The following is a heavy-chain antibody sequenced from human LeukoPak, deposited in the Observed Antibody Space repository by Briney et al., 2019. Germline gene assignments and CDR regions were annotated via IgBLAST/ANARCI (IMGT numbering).Heavy chain of an antibody. Sequence: SETLSLTCAVSGGSISSGGYSWGWIRQPPGKGLEWIGYIYHSGSTYYNPSLKSRVTISVDRSKNQFSLKLSSVTAADTAVYYCARAEVATLLLYWGQGTLVTVSS. V-gene: IGHV4-30-2*01. CDR2: IYHSGST. J-gene: IGHJ4*02. CDR1: GGSISSGGYS. D-gene: IGHD5-12*01. CDR3: ARAEVATLLLY.